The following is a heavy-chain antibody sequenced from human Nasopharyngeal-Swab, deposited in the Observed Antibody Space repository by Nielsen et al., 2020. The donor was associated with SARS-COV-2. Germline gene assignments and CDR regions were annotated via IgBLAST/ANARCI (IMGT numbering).Heavy chain of an antibody. CDR3: ARDRWRLRFGELLGRYYYGMDV. V-gene: IGHV3-33*01. CDR2: IWYDGSNK. J-gene: IGHJ6*02. Sequence: WIRQPPGKGLEWVAVIWYDGSNKYYADSVKGRFTISRDNSKNTLYLQMNSLRAEDTAVYYCARDRWRLRFGELLGRYYYGMDVWGQGTTVTVSS. D-gene: IGHD3-10*01.